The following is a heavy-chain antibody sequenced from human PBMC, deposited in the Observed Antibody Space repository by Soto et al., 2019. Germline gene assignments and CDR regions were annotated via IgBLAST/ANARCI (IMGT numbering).Heavy chain of an antibody. CDR1: GGTFGSYA. V-gene: IGHV1-69*01. CDR3: ARSHGSSTSLEIYYYYYYGMDV. J-gene: IGHJ6*02. CDR2: IIPIPGTA. Sequence: QVQLVQSGAEVKKPGSSVKVSCKASGGTFGSYAISWVRQAPGQGLEWMGGIIPIPGTANYAQKFQGRVTIAADEPTSTAYIELRSLRSEDTAVYYCARSHGSSTSLEIYYYYYYGMDVWGQGTTVTVSS. D-gene: IGHD2-2*01.